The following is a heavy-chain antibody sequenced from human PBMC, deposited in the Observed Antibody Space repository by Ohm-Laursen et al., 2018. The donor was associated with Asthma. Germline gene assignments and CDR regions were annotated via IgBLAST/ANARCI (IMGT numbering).Heavy chain of an antibody. Sequence: VASVKVSCNASGYTFTGYYMHWVRQAPGQGLEWMGTINPSGGSTSYAQKFQGRVTMTRDTSTSTVYMELSSLRSEDTAVYYCAREYSSSLGYYYYGMDVWGQGTTVTVSS. J-gene: IGHJ6*02. CDR1: GYTFTGYY. V-gene: IGHV1-46*03. D-gene: IGHD6-6*01. CDR2: INPSGGST. CDR3: AREYSSSLGYYYYGMDV.